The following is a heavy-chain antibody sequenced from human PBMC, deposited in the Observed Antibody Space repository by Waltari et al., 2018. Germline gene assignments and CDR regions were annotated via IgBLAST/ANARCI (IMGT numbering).Heavy chain of an antibody. Sequence: QVQLQESGPGLVKPSETLSLTCTVFGGSISSYYGSWIRQPPGKGLEWIGYIYYSGSTNYNPSLKSRVTISVDTSKNQFSLKLSSVTAADTAVYYCARWNYYYGMDVWGQGTTVTVSS. J-gene: IGHJ6*02. CDR3: ARWNYYYGMDV. CDR1: GGSISSYY. V-gene: IGHV4-59*01. CDR2: IYYSGST.